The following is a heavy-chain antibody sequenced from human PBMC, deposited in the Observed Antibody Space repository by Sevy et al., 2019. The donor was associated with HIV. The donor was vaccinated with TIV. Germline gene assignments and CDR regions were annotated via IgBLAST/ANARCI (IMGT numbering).Heavy chain of an antibody. V-gene: IGHV3-48*01. D-gene: IGHD2-21*01. CDR1: EFNFNTYH. CDR2: IGSGFNT. J-gene: IGHJ3*02. Sequence: GRSLRLSCAASEFNFNTYHMNWVRQAPGKGLEWISYIGSGFNTYYADSVKGRFTISRDNAKNSLFLQMTGLRAEDTALYFCVRDLDYSFIIWGQGTTVTVSS. CDR3: VRDLDYSFII.